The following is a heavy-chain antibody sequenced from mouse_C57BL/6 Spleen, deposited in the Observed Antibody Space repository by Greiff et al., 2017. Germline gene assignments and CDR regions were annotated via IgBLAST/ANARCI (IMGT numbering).Heavy chain of an antibody. Sequence: VQLKESGPELVKPGASVTISCKASGYSFTDYNMNWVKQSNGKSLEWIGVINPNYGTTSYNQKFKGKATLTVDQSSSTAYMQLNSLTSEDSAVYYCARCGDYYGSSNWYCDVWGTGTTVTVSS. CDR2: INPNYGTT. V-gene: IGHV1-39*01. D-gene: IGHD1-1*01. CDR3: ARCGDYYGSSNWYCDV. J-gene: IGHJ1*03. CDR1: GYSFTDYN.